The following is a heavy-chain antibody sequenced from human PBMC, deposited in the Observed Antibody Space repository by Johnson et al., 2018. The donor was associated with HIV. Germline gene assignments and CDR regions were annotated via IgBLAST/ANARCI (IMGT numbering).Heavy chain of an antibody. Sequence: QVQLVESGGGLVKPGGSLRLSCAASGFTFSSYAMHWVRQAPGKGLAWVAVISYDGSNKYYADSVKGRFTISRDNSQNTLSLHMNSLRAGDTAVYYCARGRDSSGYDDAFDIWGQGTMVTVSS. J-gene: IGHJ3*02. D-gene: IGHD3-22*01. CDR2: ISYDGSNK. CDR3: ARGRDSSGYDDAFDI. CDR1: GFTFSSYA. V-gene: IGHV3-30-3*01.